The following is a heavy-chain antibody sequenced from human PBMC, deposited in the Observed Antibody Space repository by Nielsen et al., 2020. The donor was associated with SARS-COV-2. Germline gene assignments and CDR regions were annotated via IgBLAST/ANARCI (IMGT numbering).Heavy chain of an antibody. D-gene: IGHD5-18*01. V-gene: IGHV3-48*04. CDR1: GFTFSSYS. J-gene: IGHJ4*02. CDR3: TRGSTREYNNGWTLDN. CDR2: ISSSSSTI. Sequence: GESLKISCAASGFTFSSYSMNWVRQAPGKGLEWVSYISSSSSTIYYADSVKGRFTISRDNAKNSLYLQMNSLRAEDTAVYYCTRGSTREYNNGWTLDNWGQGTLLTVSS.